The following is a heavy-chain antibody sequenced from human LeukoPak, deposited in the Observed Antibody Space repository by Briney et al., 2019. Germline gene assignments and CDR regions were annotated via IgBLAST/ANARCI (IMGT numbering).Heavy chain of an antibody. CDR3: ARVRPTTYSSGYYYVDY. V-gene: IGHV1-18*01. D-gene: IGHD3-22*01. Sequence: ASVKVSCKXSGYTFTSYGISWVQQAPGQGLEWMGWISAYNGNTNYAQKLQGRVTMTTDTSTSTAYMELRSLRSDDTAVYYCARVRPTTYSSGYYYVDYWGQGTLVTVSS. CDR1: GYTFTSYG. J-gene: IGHJ4*02. CDR2: ISAYNGNT.